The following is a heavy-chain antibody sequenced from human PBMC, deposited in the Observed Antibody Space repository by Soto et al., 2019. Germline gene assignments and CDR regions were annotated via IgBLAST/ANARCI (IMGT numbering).Heavy chain of an antibody. D-gene: IGHD3-10*01. J-gene: IGHJ4*02. CDR2: IWYDGSNK. CDR3: TTYYYGSGSQTTDY. CDR1: GFTFSSYG. V-gene: IGHV3-33*01. Sequence: GGSLRLSCAASGFTFSSYGMHWVRQAPGKGLEWVAVIWYDGSNKYYADSVKGRFTISRDNSKNTLYLQMNSLRAEDTAVYYCTTYYYGSGSQTTDYWGQGTLVTVSS.